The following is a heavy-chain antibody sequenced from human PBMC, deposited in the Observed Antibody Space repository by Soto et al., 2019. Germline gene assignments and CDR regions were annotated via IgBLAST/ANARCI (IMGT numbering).Heavy chain of an antibody. Sequence: PGGSLRLSCAASGFTFSSYAMSWVRQAPGKGLERVSAISGSGGSTYYADSVKGRFTISRDNSKNTLYLQMNSLRAEDTAVYYCAKDHFGEQQLVPFDYWGQGTLVTVSS. CDR2: ISGSGGST. CDR1: GFTFSSYA. CDR3: AKDHFGEQQLVPFDY. J-gene: IGHJ4*02. V-gene: IGHV3-23*01. D-gene: IGHD6-13*01.